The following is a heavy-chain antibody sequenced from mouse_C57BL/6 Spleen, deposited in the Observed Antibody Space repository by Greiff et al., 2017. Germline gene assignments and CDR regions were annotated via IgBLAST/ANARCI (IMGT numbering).Heavy chain of an antibody. CDR2: INPNNGGT. Sequence: VQLQQSGPELVKPGASVKIPCKASGYTFTDYNMDWVKQSHGKSLEWIGDINPNNGGTIYNQKFKGKATLTVDTSSSTAYMELRSLTSEDTAVYYCARSRNYDAMDYWGQGTSVTVSA. J-gene: IGHJ4*01. CDR1: GYTFTDYN. CDR3: ARSRNYDAMDY. V-gene: IGHV1-18*01.